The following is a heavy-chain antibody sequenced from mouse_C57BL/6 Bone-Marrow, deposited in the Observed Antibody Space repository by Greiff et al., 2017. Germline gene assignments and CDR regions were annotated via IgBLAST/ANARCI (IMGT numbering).Heavy chain of an antibody. D-gene: IGHD1-1*02. V-gene: IGHV1-39*01. J-gene: IGHJ3*01. CDR1: GYSFTDYN. CDR2: INPNYGTT. Sequence: EVKLMESGPELVKPGASVKISCKASGYSFTDYNMNWVKQSNGKSLEWIGVINPNYGTTSYNQKFKGKATLTVDQSSSTAYMQLNSLTSEDSAVXYCAREGDYAWFAYWGQGTLVTVSA. CDR3: AREGDYAWFAY.